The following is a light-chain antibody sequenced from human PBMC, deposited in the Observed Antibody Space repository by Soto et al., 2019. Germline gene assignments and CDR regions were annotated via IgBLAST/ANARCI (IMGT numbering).Light chain of an antibody. Sequence: EIVLTQSPGTLSLSPGERATLSCRASQSVSSSYIAWYQQKPGQAPRLLIYGASSRATGIPDRFSGSGSGKDFTLTISILEPEDFAVYYCKQYGSAPLYIFGQGTKLEIK. CDR3: KQYGSAPLYI. CDR1: QSVSSSY. CDR2: GAS. J-gene: IGKJ2*01. V-gene: IGKV3-20*01.